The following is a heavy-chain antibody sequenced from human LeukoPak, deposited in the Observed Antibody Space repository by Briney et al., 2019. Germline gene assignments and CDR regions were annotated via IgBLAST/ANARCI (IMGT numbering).Heavy chain of an antibody. V-gene: IGHV3-21*01. CDR1: GFTFSSYS. J-gene: IGHJ4*02. CDR2: ISSSSSYI. CDR3: ALMITFGGVKDY. D-gene: IGHD3-16*01. Sequence: GSLRLSCAASGFTFSSYSMNWVRQAPGKGLEWVSSISSSSSYIYYADSVKGRFTISRDNAKNSLYLQMNSLRAEDTAVYYCALMITFGGVKDYWGQGTLVTVSS.